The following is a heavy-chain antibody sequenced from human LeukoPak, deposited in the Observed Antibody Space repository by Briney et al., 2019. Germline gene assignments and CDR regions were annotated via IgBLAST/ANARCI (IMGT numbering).Heavy chain of an antibody. Sequence: SVKVSCKASGGTFSSYAISWVRQAPGQGLEWMGGIIPIFGTANYAQKFQGRVTITADESTSTAYMELSSLRSEDTAVYYCARDSYAVRGVTVTGNWFDPWGQGTLVTASS. V-gene: IGHV1-69*13. CDR2: IIPIFGTA. CDR1: GGTFSSYA. D-gene: IGHD3-10*01. CDR3: ARDSYAVRGVTVTGNWFDP. J-gene: IGHJ5*02.